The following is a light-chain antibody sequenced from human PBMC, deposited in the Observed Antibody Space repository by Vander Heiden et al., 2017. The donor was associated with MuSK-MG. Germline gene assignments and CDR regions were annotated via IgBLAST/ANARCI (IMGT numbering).Light chain of an antibody. J-gene: IGKJ4*01. CDR1: QSVTSNY. CDR3: QGYGSSPAT. Sequence: EIVLTQSPGTLSLSPGESATLSCRASQSVTSNYLAWYQQRPGQAPRLLIYGASRRATGIPDRVSGSGSGTDFTLTISRLEPEDFAVYYCQGYGSSPATFGGGTKVEIK. V-gene: IGKV3-20*01. CDR2: GAS.